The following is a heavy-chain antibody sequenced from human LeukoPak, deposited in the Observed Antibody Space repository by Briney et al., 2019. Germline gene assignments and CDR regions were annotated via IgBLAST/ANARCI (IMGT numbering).Heavy chain of an antibody. CDR2: INPSGGST. J-gene: IGHJ4*02. CDR3: ARGWDSSGYYDEPFY. D-gene: IGHD3-22*01. Sequence: ASVKVSRKASGYTFTGYYMHWVRQAPGQGLEWMGIINPSGGSTSYAQKFQGRVTMTRDTSTSTVYMELSSLRSEDTAVYYCARGWDSSGYYDEPFYWGQGTLVTVSS. CDR1: GYTFTGYY. V-gene: IGHV1-46*01.